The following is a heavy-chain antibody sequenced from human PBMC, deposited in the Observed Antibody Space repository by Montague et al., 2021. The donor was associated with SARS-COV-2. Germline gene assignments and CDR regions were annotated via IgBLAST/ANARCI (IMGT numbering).Heavy chain of an antibody. CDR3: ARIRMGIDHILTGYYKYYGMDV. Sequence: PALVKPTQTLTLTCTFSGFSLSTSGMCVSWIRQPPGKALEWLALIYWDDDKYYSTSLKTRLTISKDTSKNQVVLTMTNMDPVDTATYYCARIRMGIDHILTGYYKYYGMDVWGQGTTVTDSS. CDR1: GFSLSTSGMC. D-gene: IGHD3-9*01. V-gene: IGHV2-70*01. CDR2: IYWDDDK. J-gene: IGHJ6*02.